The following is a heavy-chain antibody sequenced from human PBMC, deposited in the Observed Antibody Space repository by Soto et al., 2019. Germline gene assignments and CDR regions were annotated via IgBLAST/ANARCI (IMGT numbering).Heavy chain of an antibody. V-gene: IGHV4-34*01. D-gene: IGHD1-26*01. CDR3: ARLDTAKVGATRPFDY. CDR2: INHSGST. J-gene: IGHJ4*02. CDR1: GGSFSGYY. Sequence: SETLSLTCAVYGGSFSGYYWSWIRQPPGKGLEWIGEINHSGSTNYNPSLKSRVTISVDTSKNQFSLRLSSVTAADTAVYYCARLDTAKVGATRPFDYWGQGTLVTVSS.